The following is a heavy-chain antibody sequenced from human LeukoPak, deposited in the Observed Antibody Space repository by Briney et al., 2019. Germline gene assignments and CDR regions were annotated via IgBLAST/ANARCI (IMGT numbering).Heavy chain of an antibody. V-gene: IGHV1-69*05. CDR3: ARSSKGSGSYLGY. CDR2: IIPIFGTA. J-gene: IGHJ4*02. CDR1: GGTFSSYA. Sequence: ASVKDSCKASGGTFSSYAISWVRQAPGQRLEWMGGIIPIFGTANYAQKFQGRVTITTDASTSTAYMELSSMRSEDTAVYYCARSSKGSGSYLGYWGQGTLVTVSS. D-gene: IGHD3-10*01.